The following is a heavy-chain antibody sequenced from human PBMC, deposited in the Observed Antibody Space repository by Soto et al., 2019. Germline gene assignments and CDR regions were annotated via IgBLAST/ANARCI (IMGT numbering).Heavy chain of an antibody. Sequence: ASVKVSCKASGYTFTSYGISWVRQAPGQGLEWMGWISAYNGNTNYAQKLQGRVTMTTDTSTSTAYMELRSLRSDDTAVYYCASVPRTWNYEDAIDIWGQATMVTVSS. CDR1: GYTFTSYG. D-gene: IGHD1-7*01. CDR3: ASVPRTWNYEDAIDI. V-gene: IGHV1-18*01. J-gene: IGHJ3*02. CDR2: ISAYNGNT.